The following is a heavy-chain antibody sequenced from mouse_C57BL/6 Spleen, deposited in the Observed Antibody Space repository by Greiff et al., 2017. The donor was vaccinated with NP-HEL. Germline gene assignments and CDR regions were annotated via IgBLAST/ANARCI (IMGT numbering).Heavy chain of an antibody. CDR1: GYAFSSYW. V-gene: IGHV1-80*01. CDR2: IYPGDGDT. J-gene: IGHJ2*01. Sequence: QVQLQQSGAELVKPGASVKISCKASGYAFSSYWMNWVKQRPGKGLEWIGQIYPGDGDTNYNGKFKGKATLTADKSSSTAYMQLSSLTSEVTAVYFGARWGGFHYFDYWGQGTTLTVSA. CDR3: ARWGGFHYFDY.